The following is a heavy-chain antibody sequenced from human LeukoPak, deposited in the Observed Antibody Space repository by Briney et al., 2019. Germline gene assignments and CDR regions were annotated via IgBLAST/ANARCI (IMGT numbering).Heavy chain of an antibody. CDR2: ISSSGSTI. CDR3: ARDGDYSSSGGFGDY. J-gene: IGHJ4*02. Sequence: GGSLRLSCAASGFTFSSYEMNWVRQAPGKGLEWVSYISSSGSTIYYADSVKGRFTISRDNAKDSLYLQMNSLRAEDTAVYYCARDGDYSSSGGFGDYWGQGTLVTVSS. D-gene: IGHD6-13*01. CDR1: GFTFSSYE. V-gene: IGHV3-48*03.